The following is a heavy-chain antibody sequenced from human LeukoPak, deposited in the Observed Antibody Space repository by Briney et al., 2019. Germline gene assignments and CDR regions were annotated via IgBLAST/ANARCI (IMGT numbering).Heavy chain of an antibody. V-gene: IGHV4-59*01. CDR2: IYYSGST. CDR3: ARVYGDYGAD. Sequence: GSLRLSCAASGFIFSNSAMSWVRQAPGKGLEWIGYIYYSGSTNYNPSLKSRVTISVDTSKNQFSLKLSSVTAADTAVYYCARVYGDYGADWGQGTLVTVSS. D-gene: IGHD4-17*01. CDR1: GFIFSNSA. J-gene: IGHJ4*02.